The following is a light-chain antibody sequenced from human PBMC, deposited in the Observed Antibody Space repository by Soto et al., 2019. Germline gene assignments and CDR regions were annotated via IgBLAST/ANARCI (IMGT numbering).Light chain of an antibody. Sequence: DIQMTQSPSSLSASVGDRVTITCRASQSISNFLNWYQQKPGKAPKLLIYAASSLQSGVPARFSGSESVTDFTLTISSLQPEDFATYYCQQSYSTPLTFGGGTKVEIK. J-gene: IGKJ4*01. CDR3: QQSYSTPLT. CDR2: AAS. V-gene: IGKV1-39*01. CDR1: QSISNF.